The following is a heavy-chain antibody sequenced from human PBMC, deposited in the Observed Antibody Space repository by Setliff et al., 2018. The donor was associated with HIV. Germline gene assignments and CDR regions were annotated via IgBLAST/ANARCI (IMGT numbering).Heavy chain of an antibody. CDR2: ILSTGERT. V-gene: IGHV3-23*01. D-gene: IGHD2-15*01. CDR3: ARARGGNSEWSY. J-gene: IGHJ4*02. CDR1: GFTFSNYA. Sequence: GSLRLSCAASGFTFSNYAMSWVRQAPGEGLEWVSAILSTGERTFYADFVKGRFTISRDNAKNTLYLQMNSLRAEDTAVYSCARARGGNSEWSYWGQGTLVTVSS.